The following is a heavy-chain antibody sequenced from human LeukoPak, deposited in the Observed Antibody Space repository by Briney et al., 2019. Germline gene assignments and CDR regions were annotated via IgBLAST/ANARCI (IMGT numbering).Heavy chain of an antibody. D-gene: IGHD3/OR15-3a*01. Sequence: ASETVPHQACRYILSNYCILGVRQAPAQGLACMGWISRYNCDKHHAEKFQDRLTNTTQASTDTAYMELRSLRSDDTDVYDCARDKGLDYLLLAGAFHIWGQGTVVTVSP. V-gene: IGHV1-18*01. CDR2: ISRYNCDK. CDR3: ARDKGLDYLLLAGAFHI. CDR1: RYILSNYC. J-gene: IGHJ3*02.